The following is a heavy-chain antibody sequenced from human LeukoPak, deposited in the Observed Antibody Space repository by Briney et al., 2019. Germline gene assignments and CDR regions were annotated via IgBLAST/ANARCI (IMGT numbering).Heavy chain of an antibody. CDR1: GFTFDDYA. D-gene: IGHD3-22*01. Sequence: GGSLRLPCAASGFTFDDYAMHWVRQAPGKGLEWVSGISWNSGSIGYADSVKGRFTISRDNAKNSLYLQMNSLRAEDTALYYCAKGSFGVITKEYFDYWGQGTLVTVSS. V-gene: IGHV3-9*01. CDR3: AKGSFGVITKEYFDY. CDR2: ISWNSGSI. J-gene: IGHJ4*02.